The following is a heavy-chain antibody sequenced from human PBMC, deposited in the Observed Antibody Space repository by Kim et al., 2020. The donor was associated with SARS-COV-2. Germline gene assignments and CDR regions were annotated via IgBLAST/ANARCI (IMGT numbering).Heavy chain of an antibody. Sequence: SVKVSCKASGGPFSDYAISRVRQAPGQGLEWMGGIIPILRTGNYADKFRNRVTITADESTSTVYMELSSLRSEDTATYYCAGVGGRSIPMGRAPEYFQYWGQGTLLTVSS. D-gene: IGHD3-10*01. V-gene: IGHV1-69*13. CDR1: GGPFSDYA. CDR3: AGVGGRSIPMGRAPEYFQY. J-gene: IGHJ1*01. CDR2: IIPILRTG.